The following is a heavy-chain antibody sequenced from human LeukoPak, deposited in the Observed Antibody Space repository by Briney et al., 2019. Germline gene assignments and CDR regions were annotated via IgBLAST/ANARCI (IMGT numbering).Heavy chain of an antibody. V-gene: IGHV3-74*01. Sequence: GGSLRLSCSASGFTFSSYWMHWVRQAPGKGLVWVSRINNDGSSATYADSVKGRFTISRDNAKNTLFMQMNTLRAEDTAVYYCARGSDSGNYYDFDYWGQGTLVTVSS. CDR3: ARGSDSGNYYDFDY. CDR1: GFTFSSYW. D-gene: IGHD1-26*01. CDR2: INNDGSSA. J-gene: IGHJ4*02.